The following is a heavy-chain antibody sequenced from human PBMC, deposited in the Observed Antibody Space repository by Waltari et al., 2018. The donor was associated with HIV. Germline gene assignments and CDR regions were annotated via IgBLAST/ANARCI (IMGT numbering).Heavy chain of an antibody. V-gene: IGHV7-4-1*01. D-gene: IGHD2-15*01. CDR3: AEGYGAFDFDY. CDR2: IYTKTGSP. Sequence: QVQLQQSPRQFRKPGTYVSSSCNSSENASSSSVINWLRQAPGQGLAWIGLIYTKTGSPTYAQVFSGLLILSLDTSVTTSYLQIRALKTNDTATYYCAEGYGAFDFDYWGQGTLITVSP. J-gene: IGHJ4*02. CDR1: ENASSSSV.